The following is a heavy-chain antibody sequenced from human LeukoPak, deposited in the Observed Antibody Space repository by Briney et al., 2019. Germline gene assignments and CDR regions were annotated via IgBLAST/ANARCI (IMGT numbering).Heavy chain of an antibody. CDR2: ISSSSSTI. V-gene: IGHV3-48*04. Sequence: PGGSLRLSCAASGFTFSKAWMNWVRQAPGKGLEWVSYISSSSSTIYYADSVKGRFTISRDNAKNSLYLQMNSLRAEDTAVYYCARDATLLLPPRWGQGTLVTVSS. J-gene: IGHJ4*02. CDR1: GFTFSKAW. D-gene: IGHD3-22*01. CDR3: ARDATLLLPPR.